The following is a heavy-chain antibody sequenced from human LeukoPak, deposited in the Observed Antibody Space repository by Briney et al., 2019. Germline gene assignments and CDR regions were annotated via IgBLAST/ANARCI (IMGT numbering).Heavy chain of an antibody. CDR1: GVSFSGYY. CDR2: INHSGST. CDR3: ARYYYDSDNYYFDY. J-gene: IGHJ4*02. V-gene: IGHV4-34*01. Sequence: SETLSLTCAVYGVSFSGYYWSWVRQPPGKGLEWVGEINHSGSTNYNPSLKSRLTISVDTSNTQFSLKLSSVTAADTAVYYSARYYYDSDNYYFDYWGQGTLVTVSS. D-gene: IGHD3-22*01.